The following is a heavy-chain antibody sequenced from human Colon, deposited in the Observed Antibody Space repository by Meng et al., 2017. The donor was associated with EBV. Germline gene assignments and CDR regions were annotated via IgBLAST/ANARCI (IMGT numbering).Heavy chain of an antibody. J-gene: IGHJ5*02. D-gene: IGHD2-8*02. CDR1: GTSIRTSNW. V-gene: IGHV4-4*02. CDR3: ARDGGVTHIP. CDR2: IYHNGQT. Sequence: QVLLQESGAGLVKPSGTLSLTCAVSGTSIRTSNWWSWIRQSPGEGLEWIGAIYHNGQTNYNPSLKSRVSMSVDESKNEFSFNLKSVTAADTAVYYCARDGGVTHIPWGQGVLVTVSS.